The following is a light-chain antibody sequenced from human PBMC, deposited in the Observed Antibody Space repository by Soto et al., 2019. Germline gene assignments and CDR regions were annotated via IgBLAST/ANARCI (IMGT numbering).Light chain of an antibody. CDR1: QSVSSN. V-gene: IGKV3-15*01. Sequence: EIVMTQSPATLSVSPGERATLSCRASQSVSSNLAWYQQKPGQAPRLLIYGASTRATGIPARFSGSVSGTEFTLTISSLQSEDFAVYYWQQYNNWPPERTFGQGTKVEIK. J-gene: IGKJ1*01. CDR2: GAS. CDR3: QQYNNWPPERT.